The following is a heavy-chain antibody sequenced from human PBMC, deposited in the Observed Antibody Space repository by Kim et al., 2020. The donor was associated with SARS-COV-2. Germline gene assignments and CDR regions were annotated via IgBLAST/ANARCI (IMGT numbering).Heavy chain of an antibody. CDR3: ARAHSSGWFRGFGCSSY. Sequence: ASVKVSCKASGYTFTSYAMNWVRQAPGQGLEWMGWINTNTGNPTYAQGFTGRFVFSLDTSVSTAYLQISSLKAEDTAVYYCARAHSSGWFRGFGCSSYWGQGTLVTVSS. J-gene: IGHJ4*02. CDR1: GYTFTSYA. V-gene: IGHV7-4-1*02. D-gene: IGHD6-19*01. CDR2: INTNTGNP.